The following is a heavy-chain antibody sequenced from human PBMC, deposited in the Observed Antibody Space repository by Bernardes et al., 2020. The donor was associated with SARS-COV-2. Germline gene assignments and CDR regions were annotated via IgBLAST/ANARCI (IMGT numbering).Heavy chain of an antibody. Sequence: ASVKVSCKASGYKFTSYYIHWVRPAPGQGLEWMGRINPNTGVTLYARKFQDRVTMTRDTSISTAYMALISLTSDDTAVYYCARDYFGSGSCIDYWGQGTLATVSS. D-gene: IGHD3-10*01. V-gene: IGHV1-2*06. CDR1: GYKFTSYY. CDR2: INPNTGVT. CDR3: ARDYFGSGSCIDY. J-gene: IGHJ4*02.